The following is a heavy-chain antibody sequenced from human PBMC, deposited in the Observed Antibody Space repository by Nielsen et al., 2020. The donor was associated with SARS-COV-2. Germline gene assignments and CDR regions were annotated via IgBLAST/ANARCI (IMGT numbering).Heavy chain of an antibody. CDR3: ARAFPADDPQGFPRSGWVSLGNYFDY. CDR1: GYTFTSYA. D-gene: IGHD6-19*01. J-gene: IGHJ4*02. Sequence: ASVKVSCKASGYTFTSYAMHWVRQAPGQRLEWMGWINAGNGNTKYSQKFQGRVTTTRDTSASTAYMELSSLRSEDTAVYYCARAFPADDPQGFPRSGWVSLGNYFDYWGQGTLVTVSS. CDR2: INAGNGNT. V-gene: IGHV1-3*01.